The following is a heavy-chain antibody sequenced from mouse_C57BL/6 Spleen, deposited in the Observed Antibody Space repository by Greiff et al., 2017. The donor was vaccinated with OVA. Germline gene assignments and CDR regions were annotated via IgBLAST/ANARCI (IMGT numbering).Heavy chain of an antibody. D-gene: IGHD2-4*01. V-gene: IGHV1-22*01. Sequence: VHVKQSGPELVKPGASVKMSCKASGYTFTDYNMHWVKQSHGKSLEWIGYINPNNGGTSYNQKFKGKATLTVNKSSSTAYMELRSLTSEDSAVYYCARGTMITNAMDDWGQGTSGTVSS. CDR2: INPNNGGT. J-gene: IGHJ4*01. CDR1: GYTFTDYN. CDR3: ARGTMITNAMDD.